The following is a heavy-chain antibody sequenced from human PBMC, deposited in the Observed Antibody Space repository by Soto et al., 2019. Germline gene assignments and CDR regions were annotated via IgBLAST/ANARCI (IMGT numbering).Heavy chain of an antibody. V-gene: IGHV3-23*01. CDR1: GFTFSSYA. D-gene: IGHD2-15*01. CDR2: ISGSGGST. CDR3: AKDRVYCSGGSCYDWWYFDL. Sequence: EVQLLESGGGLVQPGGSLRLSCAASGFTFSSYAMSWVRQAPGKGLEWVSAISGSGGSTYYADSVKGRFTISRDNSKNTLYLQMNSLRAEDTAVYYCAKDRVYCSGGSCYDWWYFDLWGRGTLVTVSS. J-gene: IGHJ2*01.